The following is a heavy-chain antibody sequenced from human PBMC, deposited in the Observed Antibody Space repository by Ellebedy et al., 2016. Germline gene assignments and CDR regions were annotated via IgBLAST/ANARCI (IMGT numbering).Heavy chain of an antibody. Sequence: GESLKISXKTSGYSFTSYWISWVRQMPGKGLEWMGIIYPGNSDTRYSPSFQGQVTFSVDKSISTAYMQWSSLKASDTAMYYCARQAAVAGPGMDVWGQGTTVTVSS. J-gene: IGHJ6*02. CDR2: IYPGNSDT. CDR3: ARQAAVAGPGMDV. V-gene: IGHV5-51*01. D-gene: IGHD6-19*01. CDR1: GYSFTSYW.